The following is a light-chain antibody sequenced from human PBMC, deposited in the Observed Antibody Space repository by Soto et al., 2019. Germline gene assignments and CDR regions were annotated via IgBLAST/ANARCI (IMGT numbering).Light chain of an antibody. CDR2: KAS. Sequence: DVQLTQSPSTLSASVGDRVTITCRASQSVSSWLAWYQAKPGKAPNLLIYKASTLESGVPSRFSGSGSGTEFTLTISSLQPDDFATYYCQQYRSYSWTIGQGTKVEI. CDR1: QSVSSW. J-gene: IGKJ1*01. V-gene: IGKV1-5*03. CDR3: QQYRSYSWT.